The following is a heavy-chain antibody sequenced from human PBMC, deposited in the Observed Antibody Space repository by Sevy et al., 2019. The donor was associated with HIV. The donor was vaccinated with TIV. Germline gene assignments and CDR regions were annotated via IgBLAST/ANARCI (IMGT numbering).Heavy chain of an antibody. V-gene: IGHV3-23*01. CDR3: AKDIILVAGHFDY. CDR1: GFTFSSYA. Sequence: GGSLRLSCAASGFTFSSYAMSWVRQAPGKGLEWVSSFTGSGTNTYYADSVKGRFTISRYNSKNTLYLQRNSLRAEDTALYYCAKDIILVAGHFDYWGQGTLVTVSS. J-gene: IGHJ4*02. D-gene: IGHD6-19*01. CDR2: FTGSGTNT.